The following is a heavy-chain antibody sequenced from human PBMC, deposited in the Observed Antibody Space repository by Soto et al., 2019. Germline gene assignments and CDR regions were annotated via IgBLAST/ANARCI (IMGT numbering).Heavy chain of an antibody. CDR2: IGTAGDT. V-gene: IGHV3-13*01. CDR3: ARARPGTTVTTDAFDI. J-gene: IGHJ3*02. CDR1: GFTFSSYD. Sequence: PGGSLRLSCAASGFTFSSYDMHWVRQATGKGLEWVSAIGTAGDTYYPGSVKGRFTISRENAKNSLYLQMNSLRAGDTAVYYCARARPGTTVTTDAFDIWGQGTMVT. D-gene: IGHD4-17*01.